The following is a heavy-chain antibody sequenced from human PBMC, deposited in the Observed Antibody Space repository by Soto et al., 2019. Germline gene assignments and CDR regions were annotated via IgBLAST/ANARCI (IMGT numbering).Heavy chain of an antibody. CDR3: ARGMGDYGDYFDY. Sequence: HPGGSLRLXCSASGFTFRSYGKHWVRQAPGKGLEWVAVIWYDGSNKYYADSVKGRFTISRDNSKNTLYLQMNSLRAEDTAVYYCARGMGDYGDYFDYWGQGTLVTVSS. J-gene: IGHJ4*02. CDR2: IWYDGSNK. D-gene: IGHD4-17*01. CDR1: GFTFRSYG. V-gene: IGHV3-33*01.